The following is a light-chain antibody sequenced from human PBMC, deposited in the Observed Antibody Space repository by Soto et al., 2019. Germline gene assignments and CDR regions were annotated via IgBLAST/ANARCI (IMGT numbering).Light chain of an antibody. CDR3: QQYGSSVTWT. V-gene: IGKV3-20*01. CDR2: AAS. CDR1: RSVPNYS. J-gene: IGKJ1*01. Sequence: EVALTQSPGTVSSSPGETATLSCRASRSVPNYSLAWYQHKPGQAPRVLVYAASSRPTGIPDRFSGSGSGTHFTLSISRLEPEDVAVYYCQQYGSSVTWTFGQGTKVEI.